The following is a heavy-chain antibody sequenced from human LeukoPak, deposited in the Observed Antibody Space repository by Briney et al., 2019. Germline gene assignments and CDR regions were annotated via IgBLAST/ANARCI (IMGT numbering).Heavy chain of an antibody. D-gene: IGHD1-26*01. CDR1: GYTFTGYY. CDR3: ARDSYSGSYYY. CDR2: INPNGGGT. Sequence: GASVKVSCKASGYTFTGYYMHWVRQAPGQGIEWVAWINPNGGGTNYAQQFQGRVTTSSDTSISTAYMELSSLRSDDTAVYYCARDSYSGSYYYWGQGTLVTVSS. V-gene: IGHV1-2*02. J-gene: IGHJ4*02.